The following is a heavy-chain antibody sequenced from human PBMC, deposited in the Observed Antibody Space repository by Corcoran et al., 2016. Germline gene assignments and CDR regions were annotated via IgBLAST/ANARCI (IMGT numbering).Heavy chain of an antibody. CDR1: GFTFSSYG. CDR2: IWYDGSNK. D-gene: IGHD6-13*01. Sequence: QVQLVESGGGVVQPGRSLRLSCAASGFTFSSYGMHWVRQAPGKGLEWVAVIWYDGSNKYYADSVKGRFTISRDNSKNTLYLQMNSLRAEDTAVYYCARDISSSSWYEGADYWGQGTLVTVSS. J-gene: IGHJ4*02. V-gene: IGHV3-33*01. CDR3: ARDISSSSWYEGADY.